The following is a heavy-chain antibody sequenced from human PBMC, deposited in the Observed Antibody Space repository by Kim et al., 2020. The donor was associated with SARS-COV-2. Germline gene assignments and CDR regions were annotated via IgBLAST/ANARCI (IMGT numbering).Heavy chain of an antibody. J-gene: IGHJ6*01. CDR3: AKDLRPLTIMLSYGMDV. CDR1: GFTFSSYG. CDR2: ISYDGSNK. V-gene: IGHV3-30*18. D-gene: IGHD2-8*01. Sequence: GGSLRLSCAASGFTFSSYGMHWVRQAPGKGLEWVAVISYDGSNKYYADSVKGRFTISRDNPKNTLYLQMNRLRAEATAEYYCAKDLRPLTIMLSYGMDV.